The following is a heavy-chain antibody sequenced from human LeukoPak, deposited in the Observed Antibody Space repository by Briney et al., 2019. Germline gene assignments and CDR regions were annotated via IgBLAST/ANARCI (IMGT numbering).Heavy chain of an antibody. J-gene: IGHJ4*02. CDR3: ARDRPLGYYDSSGYDY. D-gene: IGHD3-22*01. V-gene: IGHV4-59*01. Sequence: SETLSLTCTVSGGSISSYYWSWIRQPPGKGLEWIGYIYYSGSTNYNPSLKSRVTISVDTSKNQFSLKLSSVTAADTAVYYCARDRPLGYYDSSGYDYWGQGTLVTVSS. CDR1: GGSISSYY. CDR2: IYYSGST.